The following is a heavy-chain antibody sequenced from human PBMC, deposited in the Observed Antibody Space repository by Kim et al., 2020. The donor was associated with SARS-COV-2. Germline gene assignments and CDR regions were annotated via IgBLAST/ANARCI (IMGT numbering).Heavy chain of an antibody. CDR3: AREDYYDSSGYPFQH. Sequence: ASVKVSCKASGYTFTSYGISWVRQAPGQGLECMGWISGYNGNTNYAQKLQGRVTMTTDTSTSTAYMELRSLRSDDTAVYYCAREDYYDSSGYPFQHWGQGTLVIVSS. CDR2: ISGYNGNT. CDR1: GYTFTSYG. J-gene: IGHJ1*01. D-gene: IGHD3-22*01. V-gene: IGHV1-18*01.